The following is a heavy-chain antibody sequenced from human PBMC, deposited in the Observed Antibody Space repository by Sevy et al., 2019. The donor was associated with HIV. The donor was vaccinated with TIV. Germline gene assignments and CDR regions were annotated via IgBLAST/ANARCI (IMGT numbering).Heavy chain of an antibody. CDR2: VRSKGDGGTA. Sequence: GGSLRLSCAASGFSFSDAWLSWVRQVPGKGLEWVGRVRSKGDGGTAEYAAPVKGRFTIAREDSKNTMYVQMNNLKNEDAGIYYGTTEGADWGQGTLVTVSS. J-gene: IGHJ1*01. V-gene: IGHV3-15*01. CDR3: TTEGAD. CDR1: GFSFSDAW.